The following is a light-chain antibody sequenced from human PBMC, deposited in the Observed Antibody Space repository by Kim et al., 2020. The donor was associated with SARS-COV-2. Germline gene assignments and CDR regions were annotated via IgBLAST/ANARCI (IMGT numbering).Light chain of an antibody. CDR1: KVGDKY. Sequence: SVSPGQTARITCACDKVGDKYAWWYQQRPGQSPVLITYQDNKRPSGIPERFSGSNSGNTATLTISGTQAMDEADYYCQAWDSSTAFFGGGTQLTVL. V-gene: IGLV3-1*01. J-gene: IGLJ2*01. CDR2: QDN. CDR3: QAWDSSTAF.